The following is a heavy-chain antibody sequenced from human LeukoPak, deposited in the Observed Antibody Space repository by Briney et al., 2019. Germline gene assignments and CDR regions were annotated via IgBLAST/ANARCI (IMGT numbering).Heavy chain of an antibody. V-gene: IGHV3-23*01. CDR3: AKTYYYDSSGPGYFDY. J-gene: IGHJ4*02. Sequence: GGSLRLSCAASGFTFSSCGMSWVRQAPGKGLEWVSAISGSGGSTYYADSVKGRFTISRDNSKNTLYLQMNSLRAEDTAVYYCAKTYYYDSSGPGYFDYWGQGTLVTVSS. CDR2: ISGSGGST. D-gene: IGHD3-22*01. CDR1: GFTFSSCG.